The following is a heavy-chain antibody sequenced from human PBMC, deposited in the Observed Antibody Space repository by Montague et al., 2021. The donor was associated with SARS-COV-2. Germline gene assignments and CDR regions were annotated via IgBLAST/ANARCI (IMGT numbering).Heavy chain of an antibody. J-gene: IGHJ4*02. CDR3: ARWYYGSGSYPH. D-gene: IGHD3-10*01. Sequence: SETLSLTCSVSGYSISSGYYWGWIRQPPGKGLEWIGNIYNSGGTYYSTSLKSRVTVSVDTSKNQFSLRLSSVTAAATAVYYCARWYYGSGSYPHWGQGTLVTVSS. CDR2: IYNSGGT. V-gene: IGHV4-38-2*01. CDR1: GYSISSGYY.